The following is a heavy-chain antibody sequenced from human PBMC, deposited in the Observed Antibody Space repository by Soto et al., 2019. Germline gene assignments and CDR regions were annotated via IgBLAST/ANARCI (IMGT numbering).Heavy chain of an antibody. CDR1: GFTFSDYY. Sequence: QVQLVESGGGLVKPGGSLRLSCAASGFTFSDYYMSWLRQAPGKGLEWVSYISSSGSTIDYAGSVKGRFTISRDNAKTSLYLQMNGLRAEDTAVYYGARERQDYGDYGSRDWGQGTLVTVSS. CDR3: ARERQDYGDYGSRD. J-gene: IGHJ4*02. CDR2: ISSSGSTI. V-gene: IGHV3-11*01. D-gene: IGHD4-17*01.